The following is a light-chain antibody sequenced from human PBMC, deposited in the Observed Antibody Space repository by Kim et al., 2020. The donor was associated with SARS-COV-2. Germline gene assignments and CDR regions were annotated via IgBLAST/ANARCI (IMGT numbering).Light chain of an antibody. CDR2: EVK. CDR3: CSYAGSNNLV. V-gene: IGLV2-8*01. J-gene: IGLJ3*02. Sequence: QSALTQPASASGSPGQSVTISCTGISSEVGTYTYVSWYQQHPGKAPTLIIFEVKYRPSGVSDRFSGSKSGNTASLTVSGLQAEDEADYYCCSYAGSNNLVFGGGTKLTVL. CDR1: SSEVGTYTY.